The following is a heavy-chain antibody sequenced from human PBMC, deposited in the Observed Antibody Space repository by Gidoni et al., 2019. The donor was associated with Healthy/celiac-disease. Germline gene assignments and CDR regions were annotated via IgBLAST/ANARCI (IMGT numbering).Heavy chain of an antibody. Sequence: QMQLVQSGPKVKTPGTSVKVSCKASEFTFPSSAMQWVRQARGQRLEWIGWIVVGSGNTNYAQKFQERVTITRDMSTSTAYMELSSLRSEYTAVYYCAADLAYDSSVPLEYWGQGTLVTVSS. D-gene: IGHD3-22*01. J-gene: IGHJ4*02. CDR1: EFTFPSSA. V-gene: IGHV1-58*02. CDR2: IVVGSGNT. CDR3: AADLAYDSSVPLEY.